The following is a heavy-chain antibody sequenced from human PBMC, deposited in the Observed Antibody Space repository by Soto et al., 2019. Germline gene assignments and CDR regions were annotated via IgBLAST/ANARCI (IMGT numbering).Heavy chain of an antibody. J-gene: IGHJ4*02. D-gene: IGHD3-10*01. Sequence: GSLSLSCAASGFTFSSYSMNWVRQAPGKGLELVSSISSSSSYIYYADSVKGRFTISRDNAKNSLYLQMNSLRAEDTAVYYCARVPGREYYFDYWGQGTLVTVSS. CDR2: ISSSSSYI. CDR1: GFTFSSYS. CDR3: ARVPGREYYFDY. V-gene: IGHV3-21*01.